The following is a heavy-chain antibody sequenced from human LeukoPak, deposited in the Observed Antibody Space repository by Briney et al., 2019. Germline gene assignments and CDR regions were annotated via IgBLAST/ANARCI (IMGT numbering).Heavy chain of an antibody. CDR3: ERFERVLRFWEWLHNYI. D-gene: IGHD3-3*01. V-gene: IGHV1-2*02. CDR2: MNPNSGGT. Sequence: GASVKVSCKASGYTFTGYYMHWVPQAPGQGLEWMGWMNPNSGGTNYAQKFQGRVTMTRDTSISTAYMELSNLRSEDTAVYYCERFERVLRFWEWLHNYIWGKVTMDTVSS. CDR1: GYTFTGYY. J-gene: IGHJ3*02.